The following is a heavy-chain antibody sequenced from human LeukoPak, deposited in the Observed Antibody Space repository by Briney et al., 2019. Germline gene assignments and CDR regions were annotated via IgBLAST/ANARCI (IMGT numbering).Heavy chain of an antibody. CDR2: IRTKAYGGTT. J-gene: IGHJ4*02. D-gene: IGHD3-22*01. CDR1: GFTFGDYA. V-gene: IGHV3-49*03. Sequence: PGGSLRLCCTASGFTFGDYAMSWFRQAPGKGLEWVGFIRTKAYGGTTEYAASVKGRFTISRDDSKNSLYLQMNSLKTEDTAVYYCARANVYYGDGYYPVVGYYFDYWGQGTLVTVSS. CDR3: ARANVYYGDGYYPVVGYYFDY.